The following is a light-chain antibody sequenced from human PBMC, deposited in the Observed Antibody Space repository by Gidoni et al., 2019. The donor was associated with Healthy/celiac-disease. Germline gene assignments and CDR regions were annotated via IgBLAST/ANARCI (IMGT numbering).Light chain of an antibody. CDR1: QSVSSY. V-gene: IGKV3-11*01. Sequence: IVLTQSPATLSLSPGERATLSCRASQSVSSYLAWYQQKPGQAPRLLIYDASNRATGIPARFSGSGSGTDFTLTISSLEPEDVAVYYCQQRSNWLTFGGXTKVEIK. CDR2: DAS. J-gene: IGKJ4*01. CDR3: QQRSNWLT.